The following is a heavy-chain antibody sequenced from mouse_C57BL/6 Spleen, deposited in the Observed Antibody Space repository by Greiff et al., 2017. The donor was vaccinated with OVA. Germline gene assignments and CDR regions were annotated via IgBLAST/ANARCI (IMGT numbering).Heavy chain of an antibody. CDR1: GYTFTSYW. D-gene: IGHD1-1*01. Sequence: QVQLQQPGAELVMPGASVKLSCKASGYTFTSYWMHWVKQRPGQGLEWIGEIDPSDSYTNYNQKFKGKSTLTVDKSSSTAYMQLSSLTSEDSAVYYCARFYYYGSKYFDVWGTGTTVTVSS. CDR2: IDPSDSYT. J-gene: IGHJ1*03. V-gene: IGHV1-69*01. CDR3: ARFYYYGSKYFDV.